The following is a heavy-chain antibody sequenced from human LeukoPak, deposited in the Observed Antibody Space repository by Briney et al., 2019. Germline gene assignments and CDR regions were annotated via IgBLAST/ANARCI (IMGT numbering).Heavy chain of an antibody. D-gene: IGHD6-13*01. CDR1: GGSFSGYY. V-gene: IGHV4-34*01. Sequence: PSETLSPTCAVYGGSFSGYYWSWIRQPPGKGLEWIGDINHSGSTNYNPSLKSRVTISVDTSKNQFSLKLTSVTAADTAVCYCARLETSSSWYNWFDPWGQGTLVTVSS. CDR2: INHSGST. J-gene: IGHJ5*02. CDR3: ARLETSSSWYNWFDP.